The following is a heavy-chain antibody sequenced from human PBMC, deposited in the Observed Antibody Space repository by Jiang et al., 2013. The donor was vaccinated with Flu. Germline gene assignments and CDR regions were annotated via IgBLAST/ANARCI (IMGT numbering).Heavy chain of an antibody. CDR3: ARGVGGYGGYADL. D-gene: IGHD5-12*01. Sequence: EVKKPGATLKISCKVSGYTFTDYNMHWVQQAPGKGLEWMGLVDPEDGKPIYAEKFQGRVTITADTSTDTAYMELSSLRSEDTAVYYCARGVGGYGGYADLWGQGTLVTVSS. CDR1: GYTFTDYN. V-gene: IGHV1-69-2*01. J-gene: IGHJ4*02. CDR2: VDPEDGKP.